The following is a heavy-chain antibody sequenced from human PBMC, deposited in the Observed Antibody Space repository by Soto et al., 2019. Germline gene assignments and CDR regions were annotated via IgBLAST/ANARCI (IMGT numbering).Heavy chain of an antibody. Sequence: EVQLLESGGGLVQPGGSLRLSCAASGFTFSSYAMSWVHQAPGKGLEWVSAISGSGGSTYYADSVKGRFTISRDNSKNTLYLQMNSLRAEDTAVYYCAKDLGYCSGGSCYGDYWGQGTLVTVSS. D-gene: IGHD2-15*01. V-gene: IGHV3-23*01. J-gene: IGHJ4*02. CDR3: AKDLGYCSGGSCYGDY. CDR1: GFTFSSYA. CDR2: ISGSGGST.